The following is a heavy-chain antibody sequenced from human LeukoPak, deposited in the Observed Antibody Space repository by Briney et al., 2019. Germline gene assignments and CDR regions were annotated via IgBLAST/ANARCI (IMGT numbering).Heavy chain of an antibody. D-gene: IGHD3-10*01. J-gene: IGHJ5*02. CDR3: ARDTGSYYGSGSYWLWFDP. CDR2: IYTSGST. V-gene: IGHV4-61*02. CDR1: GGSISSGSYY. Sequence: KASETLSLTCTVSGGSISSGSYYWSWIRQPAGKGLEWIGRIYTSGSTNYNPSLKSRVTISVDTSKNQFSLKLSSVTAADTAVYYCARDTGSYYGSGSYWLWFDPWGQGTLVTVSS.